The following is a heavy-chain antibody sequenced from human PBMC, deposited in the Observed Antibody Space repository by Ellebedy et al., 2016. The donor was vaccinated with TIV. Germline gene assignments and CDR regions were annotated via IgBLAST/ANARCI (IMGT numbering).Heavy chain of an antibody. D-gene: IGHD3-16*01. CDR2: IYHNGNT. Sequence: MPSETLSLTCAVPGGSISSGSYSWSCIRQPPGRGLEWIGYIYHNGNTYYNPSLKSRVTISLGMSKNQFSLNLSSVTAADTAVYDCAREIGGFYGMDIWGQGTPVTVSS. J-gene: IGHJ6*02. CDR3: AREIGGFYGMDI. V-gene: IGHV4-30-2*01. CDR1: GGSISSGSYS.